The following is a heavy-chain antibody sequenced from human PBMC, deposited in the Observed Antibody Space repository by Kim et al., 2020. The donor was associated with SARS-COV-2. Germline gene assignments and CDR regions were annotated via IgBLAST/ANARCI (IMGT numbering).Heavy chain of an antibody. D-gene: IGHD3-10*01. V-gene: IGHV5-51*01. CDR2: IYPGDSDT. CDR3: ARQSESGWFDP. CDR1: GYSFTSYW. J-gene: IGHJ5*02. Sequence: GESLKISCKGSGYSFTSYWFGWVRQMPGKGLEWMGIIYPGDSDTRYSPSFQGQVTMSAEKSISTAYLQWSSLKASDTAMYYCARQSESGWFDPWCQGTLVTVSS.